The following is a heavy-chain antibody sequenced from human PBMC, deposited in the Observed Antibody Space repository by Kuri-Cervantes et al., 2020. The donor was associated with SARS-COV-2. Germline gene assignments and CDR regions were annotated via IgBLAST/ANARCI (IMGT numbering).Heavy chain of an antibody. V-gene: IGHV1-46*01. CDR1: GYTFTSYY. J-gene: IGHJ6*02. CDR2: INPSGGST. D-gene: IGHD6-19*01. CDR3: AREPGYSSGWYSNYYYYGMDV. Sequence: ASVKVSCKASGYTFTSYYMHWVRQAPGQGLEWMGIINPSGGSTSYAQKFQGRVTMTRNTSISTAYMELSSLRSEDTAVYYCAREPGYSSGWYSNYYYYGMDVWGQGTTVTVSS.